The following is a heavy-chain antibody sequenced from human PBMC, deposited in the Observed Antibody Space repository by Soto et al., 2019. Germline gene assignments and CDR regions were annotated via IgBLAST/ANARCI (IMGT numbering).Heavy chain of an antibody. D-gene: IGHD5-18*01. J-gene: IGHJ6*02. V-gene: IGHV1-8*01. Sequence: QVQLVQSGAEVKKPGASVKVSCKASGYTFTSYDINWERQATGQGLEWMGWMNPNSGNTGYAQKFQGRVTMTRNTSISTAYMELSSLRSEDTAVYYCARRVDTAMVNYYYYGMDVWGQGTTVTVSS. CDR2: MNPNSGNT. CDR3: ARRVDTAMVNYYYYGMDV. CDR1: GYTFTSYD.